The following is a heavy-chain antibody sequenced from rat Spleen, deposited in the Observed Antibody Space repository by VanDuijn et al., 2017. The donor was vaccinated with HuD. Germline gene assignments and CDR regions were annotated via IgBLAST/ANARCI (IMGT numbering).Heavy chain of an antibody. D-gene: IGHD1-12*03. CDR1: GFTFSDFY. Sequence: EVQLVESDGGLVQPGRSLKLSCAASGFTFSDFYMAWVRQAPTKGLEWVETISYDGSKTYYRDSVKGRFTISRDNARSTLNLHMDSLRSEDTAIYYSTRRGYLSDWYFDFWGPGTMVTVSS. V-gene: IGHV5-29*01. J-gene: IGHJ1*01. CDR3: TRRGYLSDWYFDF. CDR2: ISYDGSKT.